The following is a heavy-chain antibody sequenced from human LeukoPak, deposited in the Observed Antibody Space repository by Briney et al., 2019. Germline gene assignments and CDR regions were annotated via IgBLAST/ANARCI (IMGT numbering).Heavy chain of an antibody. CDR1: GFTFSSYA. CDR2: ISGSGDST. J-gene: IGHJ4*02. Sequence: GGSLRHSCAASGFTFSSYAVSWVRQAPGKGLEWVSTISGSGDSTYYADSVKGRFTISRDNSKNTLYLQMNSLRADDTAVYYCAKGRSGVVVAALNYWGQGTPVTVSS. CDR3: AKGRSGVVVAALNY. D-gene: IGHD2-15*01. V-gene: IGHV3-23*01.